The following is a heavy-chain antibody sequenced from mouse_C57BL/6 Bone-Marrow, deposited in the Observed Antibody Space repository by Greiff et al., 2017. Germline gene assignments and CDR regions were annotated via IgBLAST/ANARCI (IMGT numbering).Heavy chain of an antibody. D-gene: IGHD1-1*01. CDR2: ISGGGGNT. V-gene: IGHV5-9*01. Sequence: EVKLVESGGGLVKPGGSLKLSCAASGFTFSSYSMSWARQTPEKRLEWVATISGGGGNTYYPDSVKGRSTISRDNAKNTLYLQMSSLRSEDTALYYCARRYGDFDYWGQGTTLTVSS. CDR1: GFTFSSYS. J-gene: IGHJ2*01. CDR3: ARRYGDFDY.